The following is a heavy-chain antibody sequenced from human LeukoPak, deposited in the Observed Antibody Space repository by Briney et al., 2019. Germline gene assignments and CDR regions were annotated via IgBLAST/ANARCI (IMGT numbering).Heavy chain of an antibody. Sequence: GGSLRLSCAASGFTFSSYDMSWVRQAPGKGLEWVPAISGSGGSTYYADSVKGRFTIYRDNSKNTLYLQMNSLRAEDTAVYYCAKYYGDYDFDYWGQGTLVTVSS. CDR2: ISGSGGST. CDR3: AKYYGDYDFDY. J-gene: IGHJ4*02. V-gene: IGHV3-23*01. CDR1: GFTFSSYD. D-gene: IGHD4-17*01.